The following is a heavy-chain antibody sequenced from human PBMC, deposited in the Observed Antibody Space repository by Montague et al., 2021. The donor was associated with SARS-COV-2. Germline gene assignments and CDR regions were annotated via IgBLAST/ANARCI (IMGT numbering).Heavy chain of an antibody. V-gene: IGHV4-39*01. CDR1: GGLLSSSSHY. D-gene: IGHD3-9*01. CDR2: TYYSWST. Sequence: SETLSLTCTVHGGLLSSSSHYRGWIRQSPGTGTERIGSTYYSWSTYYNPSLKSRVTLSVDTSKNQFSLKLSSVTAADTAVYYGVRSRAERYFDWTKLDAHVHPSYFNLRGQGTLVTVSS. CDR3: VRSRAERYFDWTKLDAHVHPSYFNL. J-gene: IGHJ4*02.